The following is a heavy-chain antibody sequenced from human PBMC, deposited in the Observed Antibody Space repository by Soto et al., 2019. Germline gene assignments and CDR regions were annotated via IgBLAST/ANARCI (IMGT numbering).Heavy chain of an antibody. CDR2: ISGSGGNT. D-gene: IGHD6-6*01. CDR3: VRKYPGTRPFDY. CDR1: GFSFSKYA. Sequence: PGGSLRLSCAASGFSFSKYAMSWVRQAPGKGLEWVSTISGSGGNTDYADSVKGRFTISRDNSRTTVYLQMNSLRAEDTALYYCVRKYPGTRPFDYWGQGTLVTVSS. V-gene: IGHV3-23*01. J-gene: IGHJ4*01.